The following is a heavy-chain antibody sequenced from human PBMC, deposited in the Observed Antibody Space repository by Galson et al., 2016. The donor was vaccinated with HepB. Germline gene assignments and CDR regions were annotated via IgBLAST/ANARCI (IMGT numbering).Heavy chain of an antibody. CDR1: GGPFKNYP. Sequence: SVKVSCKASGGPFKNYPFAWVRQAPGQGLEWMGHSLPLLGATNYAQKFQDRVTITADESTSTVYMELTSLTSEDTAIYYCARDYGYTYAYNYWGQGTLVTVSS. CDR3: ARDYGYTYAYNY. J-gene: IGHJ4*02. CDR2: SLPLLGAT. V-gene: IGHV1-69*11. D-gene: IGHD5-18*01.